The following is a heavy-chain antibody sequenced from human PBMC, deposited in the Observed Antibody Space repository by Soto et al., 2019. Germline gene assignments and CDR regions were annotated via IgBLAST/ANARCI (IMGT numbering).Heavy chain of an antibody. J-gene: IGHJ4*02. V-gene: IGHV3-11*06. D-gene: IGHD3-22*01. CDR1: GFTFRDYY. CDR2: ISSSSSFI. CDR3: TRDADYYDESAYYNY. Sequence: QVQLVESGGGLVQPGGSLRLSCAASGFTFRDYYMNWIRQAPGKGPEWVSYISSSSSFIRYADSVRGRFTISRDNAKNSLYLEMKSLRAEDTAVYYCTRDADYYDESAYYNYWGQGTLVTVSS.